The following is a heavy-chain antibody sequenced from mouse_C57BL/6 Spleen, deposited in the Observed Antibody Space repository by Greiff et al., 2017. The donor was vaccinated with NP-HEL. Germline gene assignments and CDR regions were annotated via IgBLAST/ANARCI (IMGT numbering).Heavy chain of an antibody. CDR3: ARGAYYYGSSYPFDY. V-gene: IGHV1-52*01. D-gene: IGHD1-1*01. Sequence: QVQLQQPGAELVRPGSSVKLSCKASGYTFTSYWMHWVKQRPIQGLEWIGNIDPSDSETHYNQKFKDKATLTVDKSSSTAYMQLSSLTAEDSAVYDWARGAYYYGSSYPFDYWGQGTTLTVSS. J-gene: IGHJ2*01. CDR2: IDPSDSET. CDR1: GYTFTSYW.